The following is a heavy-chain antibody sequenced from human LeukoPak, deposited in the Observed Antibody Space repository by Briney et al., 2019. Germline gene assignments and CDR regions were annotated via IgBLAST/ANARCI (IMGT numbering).Heavy chain of an antibody. CDR1: GFTFRGSA. Sequence: GGSLRLSCAASGFTFRGSAMHWVRQASGKGLEWVGRIRSKPNSYATTYAASVKGRFTISRDDSKNTAYLQMSSLRAEDTAVYYCRGEYDSSGYYFDYWGQGTLVTVSS. V-gene: IGHV3-73*01. J-gene: IGHJ4*02. CDR2: IRSKPNSYAT. D-gene: IGHD3-22*01. CDR3: RGEYDSSGYYFDY.